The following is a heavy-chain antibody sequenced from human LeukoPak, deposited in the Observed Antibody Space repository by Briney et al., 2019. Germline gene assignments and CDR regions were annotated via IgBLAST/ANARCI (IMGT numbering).Heavy chain of an antibody. V-gene: IGHV4-30-2*01. Sequence: PSETLSLTCAVSGGSISSGGYSWSWIRQPPGKGLEWIGYIYHSGSTYYNPSLKSRVTISVDRSKNQFSLKLSSVTAADTAVYYCVRVGYVILTGYHERIDYWGQGTMVSV. J-gene: IGHJ4*02. CDR3: VRVGYVILTGYHERIDY. CDR2: IYHSGST. D-gene: IGHD3-9*01. CDR1: GGSISSGGYS.